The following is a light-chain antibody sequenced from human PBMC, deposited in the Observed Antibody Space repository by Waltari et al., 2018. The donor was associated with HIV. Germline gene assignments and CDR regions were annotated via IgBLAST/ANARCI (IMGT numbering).Light chain of an antibody. Sequence: EIVLTQSPGTLSLSPGERATLSCRASQSVSSSYLAWYQQKPGQAPRLLIDGTSSRATGIPDRFSGSGSGTDFTLTISRLEPEDFAVYYCQQYGSSHTFGGGTKVEIK. CDR3: QQYGSSHT. V-gene: IGKV3-20*01. J-gene: IGKJ4*01. CDR1: QSVSSSY. CDR2: GTS.